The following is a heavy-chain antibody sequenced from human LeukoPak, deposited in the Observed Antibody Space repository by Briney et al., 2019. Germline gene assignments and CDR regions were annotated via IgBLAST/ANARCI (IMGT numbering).Heavy chain of an antibody. Sequence: GGSLRLSCAASGFTFSSYAMSWVRQAPGKGLEWVSAISGSGGSTYYADSVKSRFTISRDNSKNTLYLQMNSLRAEDTAVYYCAKDYVAATYYYYYGMDVWGQGTTVTVSS. J-gene: IGHJ6*02. CDR3: AKDYVAATYYYYYGMDV. CDR1: GFTFSSYA. CDR2: ISGSGGST. D-gene: IGHD2-15*01. V-gene: IGHV3-23*01.